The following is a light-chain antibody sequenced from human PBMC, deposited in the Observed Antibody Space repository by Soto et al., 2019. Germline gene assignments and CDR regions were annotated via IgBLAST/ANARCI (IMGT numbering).Light chain of an antibody. CDR3: SSYTGSSALDLV. CDR2: EVS. CDR1: SRDVGGYNY. V-gene: IGLV2-14*01. Sequence: QSVLTQPASVSGSPGQSITISCTGTSRDVGGYNYVSWYQQHPGKAPKLMIYEVSNRPSGVSNRFSCSKSGNSASRTISGLQAEDEADYYCSSYTGSSALDLVFGGGTKVTVL. J-gene: IGLJ2*01.